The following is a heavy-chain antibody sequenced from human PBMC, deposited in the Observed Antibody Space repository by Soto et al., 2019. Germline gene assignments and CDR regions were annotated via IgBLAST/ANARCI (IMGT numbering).Heavy chain of an antibody. V-gene: IGHV3-64D*06. J-gene: IGHJ4*02. Sequence: PGGFLRLSCSASGVTFISYAMHWVRQAPGKGLEYVSAISSNGGSTYYADSVKGRFTISRDNSKNTLYLQMSSLRAEDTAVYYCVRESGSYSGDYWGQGTLVTVSS. CDR3: VRESGSYSGDY. CDR2: ISSNGGST. CDR1: GVTFISYA. D-gene: IGHD1-26*01.